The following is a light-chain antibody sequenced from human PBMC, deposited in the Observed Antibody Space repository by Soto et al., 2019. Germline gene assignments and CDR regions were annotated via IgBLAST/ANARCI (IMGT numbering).Light chain of an antibody. Sequence: EIVLTQSPATLSLSPGERATLSCRASQSVGNNLAWYQQKPDRAPGLLIYEASTRATGIPARFSGSGPGTDFTLTISSLEPEDFAVYYCQQHANWPLTFGGGTKVDIK. CDR3: QQHANWPLT. CDR1: QSVGNN. J-gene: IGKJ4*01. V-gene: IGKV3-11*01. CDR2: EAS.